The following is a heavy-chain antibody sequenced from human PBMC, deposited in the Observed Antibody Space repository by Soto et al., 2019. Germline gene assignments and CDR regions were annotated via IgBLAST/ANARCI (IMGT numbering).Heavy chain of an antibody. CDR3: ARHGASIAVALAYAFDI. V-gene: IGHV4-39*01. Sequence: PSETLSLTCTVSGGSISSSSYYWGWIRQPPGKGLEWIGSIYYSGSTYYNPSLKSRVTISVDTSKNQFSLKLSSVTAADTAVYYCARHGASIAVALAYAFDIWGQGTMVTVSS. CDR2: IYYSGST. D-gene: IGHD6-19*01. CDR1: GGSISSSSYY. J-gene: IGHJ3*02.